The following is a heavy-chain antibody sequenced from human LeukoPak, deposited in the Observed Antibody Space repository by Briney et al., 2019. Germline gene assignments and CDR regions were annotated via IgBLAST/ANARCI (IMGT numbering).Heavy chain of an antibody. V-gene: IGHV3-30-3*01. CDR2: KSYDGSNK. Sequence: GGSLRLSCAASGFTFSSYAMRWVRQAPGKGLEWVAVKSYDGSNKYYADSVKGRFTISRDNSKNTLYLQMNSLRAEDTAVYYCARDGGEQLVGPFDYWGQGTLVTVSS. J-gene: IGHJ4*02. CDR1: GFTFSSYA. D-gene: IGHD6-6*01. CDR3: ARDGGEQLVGPFDY.